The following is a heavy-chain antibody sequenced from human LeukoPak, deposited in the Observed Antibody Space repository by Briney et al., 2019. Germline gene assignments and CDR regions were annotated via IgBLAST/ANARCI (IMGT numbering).Heavy chain of an antibody. D-gene: IGHD3-22*01. Sequence: GGSLRLSCAASGFTFSSYAMSWVRQAPGKGLEWVSAISGSGGSTYYADSVKGRFTISRDNPKNTLYLQMNSLRAEDTAVYYCAKADSSGYYIFDYWGQGTLVTVSS. CDR2: ISGSGGST. V-gene: IGHV3-23*01. CDR1: GFTFSSYA. J-gene: IGHJ4*02. CDR3: AKADSSGYYIFDY.